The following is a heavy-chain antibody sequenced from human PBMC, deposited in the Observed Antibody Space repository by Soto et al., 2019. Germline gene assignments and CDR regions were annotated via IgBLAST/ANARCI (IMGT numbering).Heavy chain of an antibody. CDR3: ARVTFGSFYQDS. Sequence: QVQLVESGGGLVKSGGSLRLSCAASGFIFSDYYMSWIRQAPGKGLEWVSYISSSSSYTNYADSVKGRFTISRDNAKNSLSLQMNSLRAEDTAVYYCARVTFGSFYQDSWGQGTLVTVSS. D-gene: IGHD3-16*01. CDR1: GFIFSDYY. CDR2: ISSSSSYT. J-gene: IGHJ4*02. V-gene: IGHV3-11*06.